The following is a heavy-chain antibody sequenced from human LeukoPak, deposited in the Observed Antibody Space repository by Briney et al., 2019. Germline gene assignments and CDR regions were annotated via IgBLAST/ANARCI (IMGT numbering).Heavy chain of an antibody. V-gene: IGHV3-30*18. CDR1: GFAFSSYG. D-gene: IGHD3-22*01. CDR2: ISYDGSNK. J-gene: IGHJ4*02. CDR3: AKDSKYYYDSRGYSYFDY. Sequence: PGGSLRLSCAASGFAFSSYGMHWVRQAPGKGLEWVAVISYDGSNKYYADSVKGRFTISRDNSKNTLYLQMNSLRAEDTAVYYCAKDSKYYYDSRGYSYFDYWGQGTLVTVSS.